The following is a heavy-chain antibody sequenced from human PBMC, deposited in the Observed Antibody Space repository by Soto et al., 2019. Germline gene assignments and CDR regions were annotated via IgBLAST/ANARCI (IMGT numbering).Heavy chain of an antibody. CDR2: VRSKAFGGTT. CDR3: ARYTYTSRYSYYGMDV. CDR1: GFTFGDYA. J-gene: IGHJ6*02. V-gene: IGHV3-49*03. D-gene: IGHD2-2*02. Sequence: GGSLRLSCTTSGFTFGDYAMSWFRQAPGKGLEWVGVVRSKAFGGTTDYAASVKGRFDISRDDSKSIAYLQMNSVTTEDTAVYFCARYTYTSRYSYYGMDVWGHGTTVTVS.